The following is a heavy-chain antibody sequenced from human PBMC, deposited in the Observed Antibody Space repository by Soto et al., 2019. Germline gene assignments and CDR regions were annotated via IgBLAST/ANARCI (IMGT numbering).Heavy chain of an antibody. J-gene: IGHJ5*02. D-gene: IGHD3-3*01. V-gene: IGHV3-30-3*01. CDR1: GFTFSSYA. CDR2: ISYDGSNK. Sequence: PGGSLRLSCAASGFTFSSYAMHWVRQAPGKGLEWVAVISYDGSNKYYADSVKGRFTISRDNSKNTLYLQMNSLRAEDTAVYYCARGRVGDYDFWSGSFDPWGQGTLVTVSS. CDR3: ARGRVGDYDFWSGSFDP.